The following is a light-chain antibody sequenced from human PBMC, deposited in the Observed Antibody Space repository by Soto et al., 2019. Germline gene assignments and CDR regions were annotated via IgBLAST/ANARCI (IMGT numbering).Light chain of an antibody. J-gene: IGLJ2*01. V-gene: IGLV2-14*01. CDR3: SSYTSSTLVI. CDR2: GVS. Sequence: QSVLTQPASVSGSPGQSITISCTGTSSDVGGYNYVSWYQQHPGKAPKLMIYGVSNRPSGVSNRFSGSKSGNTASLTISGLQAEDEADYYCSSYTSSTLVIFGGGTKLTVL. CDR1: SSDVGGYNY.